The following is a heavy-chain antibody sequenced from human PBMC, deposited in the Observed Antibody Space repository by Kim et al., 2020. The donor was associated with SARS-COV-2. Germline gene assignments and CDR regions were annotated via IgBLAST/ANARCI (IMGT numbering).Heavy chain of an antibody. V-gene: IGHV4-30-2*05. J-gene: IGHJ4*02. CDR3: ARGPPIGGGDCYSH. Sequence: QSLTSRVTISIDTSKNQFSLKLSSVTAADTAVYYCARGPPIGGGDCYSHWGQGTLVTVSS. D-gene: IGHD2-21*02.